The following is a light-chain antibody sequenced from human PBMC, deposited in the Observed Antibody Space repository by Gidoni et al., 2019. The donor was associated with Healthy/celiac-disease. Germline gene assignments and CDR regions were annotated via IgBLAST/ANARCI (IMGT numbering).Light chain of an antibody. CDR3: QQRSNWPLT. CDR1: QSVSSY. J-gene: IGKJ3*01. V-gene: IGKV3-11*01. CDR2: DAS. Sequence: EIVLTQSPATLSLSPGERATLSCRASQSVSSYLAWYQQKPGQAPRLLIYDASTRATGIPARFSGSGSGTDFTLTISSLEPEDFAVYYCQQRSNWPLTFXPXTKVXIK.